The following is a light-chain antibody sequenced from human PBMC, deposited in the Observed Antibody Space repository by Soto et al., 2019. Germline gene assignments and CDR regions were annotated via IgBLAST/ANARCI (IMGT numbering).Light chain of an antibody. Sequence: DIQMTQSPSTLSTSVGDRVTITCRASQSISSWLAWYQQKPGRAPKLLIYDASSLESGVPSRFSGSGSGTEFTLTISSLQPDDFETYYCQQYNSFSLYTFGQGTKLAVK. V-gene: IGKV1-5*01. J-gene: IGKJ2*01. CDR2: DAS. CDR1: QSISSW. CDR3: QQYNSFSLYT.